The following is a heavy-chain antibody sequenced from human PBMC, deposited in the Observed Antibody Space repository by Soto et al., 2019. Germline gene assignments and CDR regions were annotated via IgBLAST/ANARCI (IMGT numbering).Heavy chain of an antibody. CDR2: INPTGTT. J-gene: IGHJ4*02. Sequence: QVQLQQWGGGLLKPSETLSLTCAVYGGSISGYYWSWIRQPPGKGLEWIGEINPTGTTNYTPSLESRVTMSGDTPNNQFSLKLTSVTAADTAVYYCARGRDGGAANWGQGTLVTVSS. CDR1: GGSISGYY. D-gene: IGHD4-17*01. V-gene: IGHV4-34*01. CDR3: ARGRDGGAAN.